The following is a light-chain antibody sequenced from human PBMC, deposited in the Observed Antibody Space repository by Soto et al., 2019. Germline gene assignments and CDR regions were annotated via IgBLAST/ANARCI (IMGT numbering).Light chain of an antibody. CDR1: SSNIGAGYD. CDR3: QSYDSSLSGSVV. V-gene: IGLV1-40*01. CDR2: GNN. Sequence: QSVLTQPPSVSGAPGQGVTISCTGSSSNIGAGYDVHWYQQRPGTAPKLLIYGNNNRPSGVPDRFSGSKSDTSASLAITGLQAEDEADYYCQSYDSSLSGSVVFGGGTQLTVL. J-gene: IGLJ2*01.